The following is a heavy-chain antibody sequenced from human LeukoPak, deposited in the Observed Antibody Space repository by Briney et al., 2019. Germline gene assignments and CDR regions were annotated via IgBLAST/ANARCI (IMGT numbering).Heavy chain of an antibody. CDR3: ARVATFGWFDP. Sequence: PSEILSLTCTVSGGSISSYYWSWIRQPPGKGLEWIGYIYYSGSTNYNPSLKSRVTISVDTSKNQFSLKLSSVTAADTAVYYCARVATFGWFDPWGQGTLVTVSS. CDR1: GGSISSYY. J-gene: IGHJ5*02. D-gene: IGHD3-16*01. CDR2: IYYSGST. V-gene: IGHV4-59*01.